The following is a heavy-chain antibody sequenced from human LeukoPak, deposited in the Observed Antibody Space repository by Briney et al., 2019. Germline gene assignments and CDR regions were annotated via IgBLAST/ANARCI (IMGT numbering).Heavy chain of an antibody. CDR1: GYTFTGYY. V-gene: IGHV1-2*02. D-gene: IGHD3-22*01. CDR3: ARVRAYYDSSGYWSY. J-gene: IGHJ4*02. Sequence: ASVKVSCKASGYTFTGYYMHWVRQAPGQGLEWMGWINPNSGGTNYAQKFQGRVTMTRDTSISTAFMELSRLRSDDTAVYYCARVRAYYDSSGYWSYWGQGTLVTVSS. CDR2: INPNSGGT.